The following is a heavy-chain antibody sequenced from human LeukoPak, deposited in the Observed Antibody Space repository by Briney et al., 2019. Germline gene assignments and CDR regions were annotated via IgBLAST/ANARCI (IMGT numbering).Heavy chain of an antibody. D-gene: IGHD1-1*01. CDR1: GVSISSNNW. V-gene: IGHV4-4*02. CDR2: IYNSGNT. J-gene: IGHJ2*01. Sequence: SETLSLTCAVSGVSISSNNWWSWLRPPPGKGLEWVGEIYNSGNTNYNPSVKSRVTISVDKSKNQFSPRLSSLTAADTGVYYCARSGTSWDCDLWGGGTLVTVSS. CDR3: ARSGTSWDCDL.